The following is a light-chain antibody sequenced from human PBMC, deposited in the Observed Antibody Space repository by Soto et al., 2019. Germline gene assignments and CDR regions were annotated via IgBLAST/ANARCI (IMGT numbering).Light chain of an antibody. V-gene: IGKV1-39*01. Sequence: IQMTQHPSSLSASVGDRVTIACRASQSISNYLNWYQQRPGKAPKLLIYAASSLQSGVPSRFSGSGSGTDFTLTISSLQPEDFVTYYCQQTYSTPITFGQGTLLEI. CDR3: QQTYSTPIT. CDR2: AAS. CDR1: QSISNY. J-gene: IGKJ5*01.